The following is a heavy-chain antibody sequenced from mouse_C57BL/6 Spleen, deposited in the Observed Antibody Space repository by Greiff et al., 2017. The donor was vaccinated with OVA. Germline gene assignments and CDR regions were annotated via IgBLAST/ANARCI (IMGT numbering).Heavy chain of an antibody. J-gene: IGHJ1*03. CDR1: GYTFTSYW. V-gene: IGHV1-64*01. Sequence: QVQLKQPGAELVKPGASVKLSCKASGYTFTSYWMHWVKQRPGQGLEWIGMIHPNSGSTNYNEKFKSKATLTVDKSSSTAYMQLSSLTSEDSAVYYGGRGPFTTVVARYWYFDVWGTGTTVTVSS. D-gene: IGHD1-1*01. CDR2: IHPNSGST. CDR3: GRGPFTTVVARYWYFDV.